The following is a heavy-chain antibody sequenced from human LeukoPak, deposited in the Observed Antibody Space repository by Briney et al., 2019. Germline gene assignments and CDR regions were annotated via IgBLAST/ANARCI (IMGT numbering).Heavy chain of an antibody. D-gene: IGHD1-14*01. CDR1: GFTPNSYW. CDR3: TRGISGSRYIDD. Sequence: GGSLRLSCAASGFTPNSYWMHWVRQAPGKGLVWVSRVDFDGSNTNYADSVKGRFTISRDNAKNTLYLQMNSLRGEDTALYYCTRGISGSRYIDDWGQGTLVTVSS. V-gene: IGHV3-74*01. CDR2: VDFDGSNT. J-gene: IGHJ4*03.